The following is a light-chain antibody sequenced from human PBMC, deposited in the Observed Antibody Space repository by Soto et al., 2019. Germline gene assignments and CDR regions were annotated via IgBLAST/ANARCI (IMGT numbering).Light chain of an antibody. CDR3: QQRSNWPWT. V-gene: IGKV3D-20*02. CDR1: QRVSRSY. J-gene: IGKJ1*01. Sequence: EIVMTHSPATLSVSPGERATLSCRSSQRVSRSYLAWYQQKPGQAPRLLIYGASSRATGIPDRFSGSGSGTDFTLTISSLEPEDFAVYYCQQRSNWPWTFGQGTKVDIK. CDR2: GAS.